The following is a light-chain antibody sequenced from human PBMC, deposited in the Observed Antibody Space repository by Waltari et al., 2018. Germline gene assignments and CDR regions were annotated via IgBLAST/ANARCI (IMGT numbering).Light chain of an antibody. J-gene: IGKJ2*01. Sequence: IQMTQSPSSLSASVGDRVTITCRASQRITSYLNWYLQKPGKAPTVLIYATSSLQSGVPSRFSCSGSGTDFTLTISSLQPEDSATYYCQQRDSFGQGTKLEIK. CDR1: QRITSY. CDR2: ATS. V-gene: IGKV1-39*01. CDR3: QQRDS.